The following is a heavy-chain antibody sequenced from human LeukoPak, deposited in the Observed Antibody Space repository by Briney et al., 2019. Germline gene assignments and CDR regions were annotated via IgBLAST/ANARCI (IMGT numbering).Heavy chain of an antibody. CDR3: ASLTQGGSSSQTDY. J-gene: IGHJ4*02. Sequence: SQTLYLTCTVSGGSISSGGYYWSWIRQHPGKGLEWIGYIYYSGSTYYNPSLKSRVTISVDTSKNQFSLKLSSVTAADTAVYYCASLTQGGSSSQTDYWGQGTLVTVSS. D-gene: IGHD6-6*01. V-gene: IGHV4-31*03. CDR2: IYYSGST. CDR1: GGSISSGGYY.